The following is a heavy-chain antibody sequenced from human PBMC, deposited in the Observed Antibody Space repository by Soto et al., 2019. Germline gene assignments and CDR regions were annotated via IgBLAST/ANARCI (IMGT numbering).Heavy chain of an antibody. CDR3: ATLFGDLFDY. D-gene: IGHD3-16*01. CDR2: IWYDGSNK. Sequence: PGGSLRLSCAASGFTFSSDGMHWVRQAPGKGLEWVAFIWYDGSNKYYADSVKGRFTISRDNSKNTLYLQMNSLRAEDTAVYYCATLFGDLFDYWGQGTLVTVSS. J-gene: IGHJ4*02. V-gene: IGHV3-30*02. CDR1: GFTFSSDG.